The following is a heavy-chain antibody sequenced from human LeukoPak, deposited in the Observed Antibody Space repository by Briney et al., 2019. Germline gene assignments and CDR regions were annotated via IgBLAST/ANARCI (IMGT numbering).Heavy chain of an antibody. CDR1: GGSISSSSYY. CDR2: IYYSGST. D-gene: IGHD2-15*01. CDR3: ARQGPRARGYCSGGSCYFDY. J-gene: IGHJ4*02. V-gene: IGHV4-39*01. Sequence: SETLSLTCTVSGGSISSSSYYWGWIRQPPGKGLEWIGSIYYSGSTYYNPSLKSRVTISVDTSKNQFSLKLSSVTVADTAVYYCARQGPRARGYCSGGSCYFDYWGQGTLVTVSS.